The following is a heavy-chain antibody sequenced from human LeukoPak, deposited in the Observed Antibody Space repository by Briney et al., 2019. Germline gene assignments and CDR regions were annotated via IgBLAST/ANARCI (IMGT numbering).Heavy chain of an antibody. CDR1: GFTVSSNY. CDR3: ASSHYYDSSGYYFDGSVYYGMDV. Sequence: GGSLRLSCAASGFTVSSNYMSWVRQAPGKGLEWVSVIYSGGSTYYADSVKGRFTISRDNSKNTLYLQMNSLRAEDTAVYYCASSHYYDSSGYYFDGSVYYGMDVWGQGTTVTVSS. J-gene: IGHJ6*02. V-gene: IGHV3-66*01. D-gene: IGHD3-22*01. CDR2: IYSGGST.